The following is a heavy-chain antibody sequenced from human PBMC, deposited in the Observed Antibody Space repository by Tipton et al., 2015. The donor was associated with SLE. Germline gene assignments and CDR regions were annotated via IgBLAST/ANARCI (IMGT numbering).Heavy chain of an antibody. CDR1: GGSISSGGYY. CDR2: IYYSGST. D-gene: IGHD6-6*01. V-gene: IGHV4-31*03. J-gene: IGHJ3*02. Sequence: LRLSCTVSGGSISSGGYYWSWIRQHPGKGLEWIGYIYYSGSTYYNPSLKSRVTISVDTSKNQFSLKLSSVTAADTAVYYCARDFTYSSSSGDPFDIWGQGTMVTVSS. CDR3: ARDFTYSSSSGDPFDI.